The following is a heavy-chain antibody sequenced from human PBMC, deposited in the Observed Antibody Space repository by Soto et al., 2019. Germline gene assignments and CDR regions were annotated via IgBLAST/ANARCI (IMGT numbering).Heavy chain of an antibody. Sequence: GSVQVSCKASGYIFINCDISWVRQATGQGLEWMGWMNPGSGKTGYANKFQGRVTMTRDASTSTAHLELSSLTSEDTAVYYCARMAASGALNWFDPWGQGTLVTVSS. V-gene: IGHV1-8*02. CDR1: GYIFINCD. J-gene: IGHJ5*02. CDR2: MNPGSGKT. D-gene: IGHD6-13*01. CDR3: ARMAASGALNWFDP.